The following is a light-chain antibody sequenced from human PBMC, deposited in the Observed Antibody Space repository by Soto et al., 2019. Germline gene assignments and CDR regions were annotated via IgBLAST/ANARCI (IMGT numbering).Light chain of an antibody. CDR3: QQRSNWPST. CDR1: QSVSSY. CDR2: DAS. J-gene: IGKJ4*01. V-gene: IGKV3-11*01. Sequence: EIVLTQSPATLSLSPGDRATLSCRASQSVSSYSAWYQQKPGQAPRLLIYDASNRATGIPARFSGSGSGTDFTLTITSLEPEDFAVYYCQQRSNWPSTFGGGTKVEIK.